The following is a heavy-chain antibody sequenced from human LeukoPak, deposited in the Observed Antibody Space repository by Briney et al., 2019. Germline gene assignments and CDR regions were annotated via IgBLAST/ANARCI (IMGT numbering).Heavy chain of an antibody. V-gene: IGHV1-8*03. CDR1: GYTFTNYD. Sequence: ASVKVSCKASGYTFTNYDINWVRQATGQGLEWLGWMNPNSGNTGYAQKFQGRVTITRNTSISTAYMELSSLRSEDTAVYYCARAYYDSSGYYYGWFDPWGQGTLVTVSS. CDR2: MNPNSGNT. D-gene: IGHD3-22*01. CDR3: ARAYYDSSGYYYGWFDP. J-gene: IGHJ5*02.